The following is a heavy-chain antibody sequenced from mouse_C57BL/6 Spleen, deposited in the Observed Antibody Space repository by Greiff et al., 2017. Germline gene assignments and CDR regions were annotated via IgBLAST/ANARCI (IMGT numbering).Heavy chain of an antibody. V-gene: IGHV1-52*01. J-gene: IGHJ1*03. CDR1: GYTFTSYW. D-gene: IGHD1-1*01. Sequence: VQLQQPGAELVRPGSSVKLSCKASGYTFTSYWMHWVKQRPIQGLEWIGNIDPSDSETHYNQKFKDKATLTVDKSSSTAYMQLSSLTSEDSAVYYCARGYGSGYWYFDVWGTGTTVTVSS. CDR2: IDPSDSET. CDR3: ARGYGSGYWYFDV.